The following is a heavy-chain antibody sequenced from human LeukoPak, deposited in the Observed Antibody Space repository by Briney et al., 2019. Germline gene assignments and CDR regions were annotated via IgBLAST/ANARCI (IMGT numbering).Heavy chain of an antibody. V-gene: IGHV4-4*09. Sequence: SETLSLTCTVSGGSISGYYWSWIRQPPGKGLEWIGYISPSGGTDYNPSLKSRVTISVDTSKNQLSLKLSSVTAADTAVYYCATTSRNVNTAMVGFDYWGQGTLVTVSS. CDR3: ATTSRNVNTAMVGFDY. CDR2: ISPSGGT. D-gene: IGHD5-18*01. CDR1: GGSISGYY. J-gene: IGHJ4*02.